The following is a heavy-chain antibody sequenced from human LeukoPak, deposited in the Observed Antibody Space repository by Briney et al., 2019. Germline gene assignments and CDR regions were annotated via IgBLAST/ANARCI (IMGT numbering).Heavy chain of an antibody. CDR3: ARDRAVWGSYRFDY. CDR2: IYTSGST. Sequence: PSETLSLTCTVSGGSISSYYWSWIRQPAGKGLEWIGRIYTSGSTNYNPSLKSRVTMSVDTSKNQFSLKLSSVTAADTAVYYCARDRAVWGSYRFDYWGQGTLVTVSS. J-gene: IGHJ4*02. D-gene: IGHD3-16*02. V-gene: IGHV4-4*07. CDR1: GGSISSYY.